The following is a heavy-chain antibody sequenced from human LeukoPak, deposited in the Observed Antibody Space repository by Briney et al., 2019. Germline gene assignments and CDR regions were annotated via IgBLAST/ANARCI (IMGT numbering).Heavy chain of an antibody. J-gene: IGHJ3*02. CDR1: GFTFSSYE. Sequence: PGGSLRLSCAASGFTFSSYEMNWVRQAPGKGLECVSYISSSGGTMYYADSVKGRFTISRDNAKNSLYLQMNSLRAEDTAVYYCARDFHCSSTACYAPDAFDIWGQGTLVTVSS. CDR3: ARDFHCSSTACYAPDAFDI. CDR2: ISSSGGTM. V-gene: IGHV3-48*03. D-gene: IGHD2-2*01.